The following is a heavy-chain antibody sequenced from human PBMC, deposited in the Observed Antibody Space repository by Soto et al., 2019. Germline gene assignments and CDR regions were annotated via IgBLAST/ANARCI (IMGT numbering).Heavy chain of an antibody. CDR3: AKDLGVGGSYYWVYYYGMDV. CDR2: ISYDGSNK. Sequence: QVQLVESGGGVVQPGRSLRLSCAASGFTFSSYGMHWVRQAPGKGLEWVAVISYDGSNKYYADSVKGRFTISRDNSKNTLYLQMNSLRAEDTAVYYCAKDLGVGGSYYWVYYYGMDVWGQGTTVTVSS. V-gene: IGHV3-30*18. J-gene: IGHJ6*02. D-gene: IGHD1-26*01. CDR1: GFTFSSYG.